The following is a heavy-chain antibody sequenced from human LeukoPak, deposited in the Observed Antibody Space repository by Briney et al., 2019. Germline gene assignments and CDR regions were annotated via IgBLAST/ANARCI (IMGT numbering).Heavy chain of an antibody. CDR2: IIPILGIA. J-gene: IGHJ4*02. V-gene: IGHV1-69*04. D-gene: IGHD3-22*01. CDR3: ARLGDYYDSSGYPFDY. CDR1: GGTFSSYA. Sequence: SVKVSCKASGGTFSSYAISWVRQAPGQGLEWMGRIIPILGIANYAQKFQGRVTITADKSTSTAYMELSSLRSEDTAVYYCARLGDYYDSSGYPFDYWGQGTLVTVSS.